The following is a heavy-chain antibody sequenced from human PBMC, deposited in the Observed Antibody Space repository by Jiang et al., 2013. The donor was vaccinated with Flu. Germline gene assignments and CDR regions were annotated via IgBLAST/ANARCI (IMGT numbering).Heavy chain of an antibody. CDR2: IYPGDSDT. V-gene: IGHV5-51*01. CDR3: ARHRAAYDYGGNLGYYYYGMGV. J-gene: IGHJ6*02. CDR1: GYSFTSYW. D-gene: IGHD4-23*01. Sequence: SLKISCKGSGYSFTSYWIGWVRQMPGKGLEWMGIIYPGDSDTRYSPSFQGQVTISADKSISTAYLQWSSLKASDTAMYYCARHRAAYDYGGNLGYYYYGMGVWGQGTTVTVSS.